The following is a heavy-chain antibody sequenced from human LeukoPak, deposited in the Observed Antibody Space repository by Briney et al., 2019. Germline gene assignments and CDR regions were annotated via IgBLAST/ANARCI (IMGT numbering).Heavy chain of an antibody. CDR1: GFTFSNYW. Sequence: GGSLRLSCAASGFTFSNYWMTWVRQAPGKGLEWVANIKHDGSEKYYVDSMKGRFTISRDNAKNSLYLQMNSLRAEDTAVYYCARGGVYSYGSFDYWGQGTLVTVSS. V-gene: IGHV3-7*01. CDR2: IKHDGSEK. J-gene: IGHJ4*02. CDR3: ARGGVYSYGSFDY. D-gene: IGHD5-18*01.